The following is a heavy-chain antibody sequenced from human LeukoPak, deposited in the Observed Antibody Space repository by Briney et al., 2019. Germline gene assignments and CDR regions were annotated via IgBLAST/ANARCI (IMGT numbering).Heavy chain of an antibody. Sequence: PGGSLRLSCVASGFTFSSYSMNWVRQAPGKGLEWVSSISSSSSYIYYADSVKGRFTISRDNAKNSLYLQMNSLRAEDTAVYYCARALDSSGYLLVWGQGTLVTVSS. CDR1: GFTFSSYS. CDR3: ARALDSSGYLLV. CDR2: ISSSSSYI. D-gene: IGHD3-22*01. J-gene: IGHJ4*02. V-gene: IGHV3-21*01.